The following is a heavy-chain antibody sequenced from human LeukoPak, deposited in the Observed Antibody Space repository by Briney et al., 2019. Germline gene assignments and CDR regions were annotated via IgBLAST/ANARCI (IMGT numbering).Heavy chain of an antibody. V-gene: IGHV3-21*01. CDR1: GFTFSNFN. CDR2: VSTASTYI. D-gene: IGHD1-1*01. CDR3: ARGLQYNDAFDI. Sequence: PGGSLRLSCAASGFTFSNFNMNWVRQAPGKGLEWVSTVSTASTYIYYADSVKGRFTISRDNAKNALYLQMNSLRAEDTAVYYCARGLQYNDAFDIWGLGTMVTVSS. J-gene: IGHJ3*02.